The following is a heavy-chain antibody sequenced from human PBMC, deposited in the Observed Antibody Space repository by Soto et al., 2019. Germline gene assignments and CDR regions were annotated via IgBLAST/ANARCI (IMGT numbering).Heavy chain of an antibody. J-gene: IGHJ6*03. Sequence: AGSLRPSCAASGFTFSSYSMHWVRQAPGKGLVWVSCINSDGSNTNYADSVRGRFTISRDNAKNTVYLQVNTLRVEDTVVYFCARGAQFQYYMDVLGKGTAVTVSS. CDR3: ARGAQFQYYMDV. CDR1: GFTFSSYS. CDR2: INSDGSNT. D-gene: IGHD4-4*01. V-gene: IGHV3-74*01.